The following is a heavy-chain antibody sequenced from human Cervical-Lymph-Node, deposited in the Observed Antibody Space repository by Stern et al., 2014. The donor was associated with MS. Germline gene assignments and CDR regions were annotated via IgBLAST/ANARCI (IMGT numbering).Heavy chain of an antibody. Sequence: QVQLQESGPGLVKPSETLSLTCAVSGGSISGYYWNWIRQSPGKGLEWIGSGVCSGKTNFNPSLNGRVTISLDTSKSQFSLRLSSVTAGDTAVYYCARDSTAWSPSFDYWGQGTLVTVSS. D-gene: IGHD1-1*01. CDR2: GVCSGKT. V-gene: IGHV4-59*01. CDR1: GGSISGYY. J-gene: IGHJ4*02. CDR3: ARDSTAWSPSFDY.